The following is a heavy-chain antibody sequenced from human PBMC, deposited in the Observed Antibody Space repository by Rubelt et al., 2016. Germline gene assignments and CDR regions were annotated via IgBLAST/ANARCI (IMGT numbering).Heavy chain of an antibody. Sequence: QVQLVQSGAEVKKPGASVKVSCKASGYTFTSYAMHWVRQAPGQRLEWMGWINAGNGNTKYSQKFQGRFTITRDTAASTAYMELSSLSSEDTAVYYCARAQRIRLLMVYAPTFDYWGQGTLVTVSS. CDR1: GYTFTSYA. CDR2: INAGNGNT. J-gene: IGHJ4*02. CDR3: ARAQRIRLLMVYAPTFDY. D-gene: IGHD2-8*01. V-gene: IGHV1-3*01.